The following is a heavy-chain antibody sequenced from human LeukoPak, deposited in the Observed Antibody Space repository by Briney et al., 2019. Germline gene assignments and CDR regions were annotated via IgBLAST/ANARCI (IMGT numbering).Heavy chain of an antibody. D-gene: IGHD3-16*01. Sequence: GGSLRLSCAASGFTFSSYSMNWVRQAPGKGPEWVSYISSSSSTIYYADSVKGRFTISRDNAKNSLYLQMNSLRAEDTAVYYCARDPQYDYVWGSYGYDYWGQGTLVTVSS. CDR1: GFTFSSYS. J-gene: IGHJ4*02. CDR3: ARDPQYDYVWGSYGYDY. CDR2: ISSSSSTI. V-gene: IGHV3-48*01.